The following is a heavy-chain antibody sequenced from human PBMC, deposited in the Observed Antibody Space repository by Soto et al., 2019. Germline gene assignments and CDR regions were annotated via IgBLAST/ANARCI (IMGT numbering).Heavy chain of an antibody. CDR3: ARVHSDIVVVVAATLPPLDAFDI. J-gene: IGHJ3*02. V-gene: IGHV1-18*01. D-gene: IGHD2-15*01. Sequence: ASVKVSCKASGYTFTSYGISWVRQAPGQGLEWMGRIRAYNGNTNYAQKLQGRVTMTTDTSTSTAYMELRSLRSDDTAVYYCARVHSDIVVVVAATLPPLDAFDIWGQGTMVTVSS. CDR2: IRAYNGNT. CDR1: GYTFTSYG.